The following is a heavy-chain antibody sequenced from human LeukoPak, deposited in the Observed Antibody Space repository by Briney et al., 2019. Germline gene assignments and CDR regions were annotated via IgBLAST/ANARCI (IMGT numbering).Heavy chain of an antibody. CDR2: ITAYNGNT. D-gene: IGHD7-27*01. CDR3: ARVMGTGDDY. CDR1: GYTFTSYG. V-gene: IGHV1-18*01. Sequence: GASVKVSCKASGYTFTSYGISWVRHAPGQGLEGMGLITAYNGNTNYAQKLQGRGTMTTDTSTSTAYMEMRSLRSDDTAVYYCARVMGTGDDYWGQGTLVTVSS. J-gene: IGHJ4*02.